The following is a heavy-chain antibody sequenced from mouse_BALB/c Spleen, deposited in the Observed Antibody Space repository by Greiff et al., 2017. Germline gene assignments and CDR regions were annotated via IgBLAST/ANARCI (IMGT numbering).Heavy chain of an antibody. V-gene: IGHV1S56*01. CDR2: IYPGNVNT. CDR1: GYTFTSYY. Sequence: QVQLQQSGPELVKPGASVRISCKASGYTFTSYYIHWVKQRPGQGLEWIGWIYPGNVNTKYNEKFKGKATLTADKSSSTAYMQLSSLTSEDSAVYFCANGNYRDYFDYWGQGTTLTVSS. CDR3: ANGNYRDYFDY. D-gene: IGHD2-1*01. J-gene: IGHJ2*01.